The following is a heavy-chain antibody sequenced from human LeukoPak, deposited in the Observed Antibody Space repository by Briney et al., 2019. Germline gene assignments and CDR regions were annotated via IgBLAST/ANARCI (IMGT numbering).Heavy chain of an antibody. J-gene: IGHJ4*02. Sequence: GSLRLSCAASGFTFSSYAMSWVRQAPGKGLEWVSAISGSAGDTFYADSVKGRFTVSRDNSRNTLYLRMNSLRAEDTALYYCAKERAMSTLIAAAGDFDYWGQGTLVTVSS. D-gene: IGHD6-13*01. V-gene: IGHV3-23*01. CDR2: ISGSAGDT. CDR3: AKERAMSTLIAAAGDFDY. CDR1: GFTFSSYA.